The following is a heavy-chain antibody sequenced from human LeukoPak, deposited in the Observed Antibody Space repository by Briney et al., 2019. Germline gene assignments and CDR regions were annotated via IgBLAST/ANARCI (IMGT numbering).Heavy chain of an antibody. J-gene: IGHJ6*02. V-gene: IGHV3-21*01. CDR2: ISSSSSYI. CDR3: ARDRILYQTMGWDYYYGMDV. CDR1: GFTFSSYS. Sequence: KTGGSLRLSCAASGFTFSSYSMNWVRQAPGKGLEWVSSISSSSSYIYYADSVKGRFTISRDNAKNSLYLQMNSLRAEDTAVYYCARDRILYQTMGWDYYYGMDVWGQGTTVTVSS. D-gene: IGHD2-15*01.